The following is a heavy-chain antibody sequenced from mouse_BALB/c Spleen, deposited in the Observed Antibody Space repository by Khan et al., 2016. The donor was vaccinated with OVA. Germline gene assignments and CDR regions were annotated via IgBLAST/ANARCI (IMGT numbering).Heavy chain of an antibody. J-gene: IGHJ4*01. CDR1: GYTFTSYT. V-gene: IGHV1-4*01. CDR3: ASDFPYSGSRGSMDN. CDR2: RIPSTVYT. D-gene: IGHD1-1*01. Sequence: QVQLQQPGAELARPGASVKMSCKASGYTFTSYTMHWVKKRTGQGLEWIGYRIPSTVYTNYNQKFKDKATLTADKSSSKAYRKMSRLISEEPAVYYCASDFPYSGSRGSMDNWGQGTSVTVSS.